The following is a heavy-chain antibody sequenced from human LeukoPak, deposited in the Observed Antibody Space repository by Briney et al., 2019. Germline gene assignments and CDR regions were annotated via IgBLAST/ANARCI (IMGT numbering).Heavy chain of an antibody. D-gene: IGHD2-8*02. J-gene: IGHJ5*02. V-gene: IGHV1-18*01. Sequence: ASVKVSCKTSGYTFSSYGIAWVRQAPGQGLEWMGWISGYNGKTNYAEILQGRVTMTTDTSTSTGYMELRSLRSDDTAVYYCAREGALHDTGDHYLSWFDPWGQGTLVTVSS. CDR2: ISGYNGKT. CDR1: GYTFSSYG. CDR3: AREGALHDTGDHYLSWFDP.